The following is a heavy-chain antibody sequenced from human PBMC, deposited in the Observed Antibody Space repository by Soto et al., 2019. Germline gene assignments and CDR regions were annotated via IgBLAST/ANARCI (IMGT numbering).Heavy chain of an antibody. CDR3: ASVVPAARGPDFDY. J-gene: IGHJ4*02. CDR1: GFTFSSYS. D-gene: IGHD2-2*01. V-gene: IGHV3-48*01. Sequence: GGSLRLSCAASGFTFSSYSMNWVRQAPGKGLEWVSYISSSSSTIYYADSVKGRFTISRDNAKNSLYLQMNSLRAEDTAVYYCASVVPAARGPDFDYWGQGTLVTVSS. CDR2: ISSSSSTI.